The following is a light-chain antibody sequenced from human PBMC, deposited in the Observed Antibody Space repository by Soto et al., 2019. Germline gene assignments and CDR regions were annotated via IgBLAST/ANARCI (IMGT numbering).Light chain of an antibody. Sequence: QSVLTQPASVSGSPGQSITISCTGTSNDVGNYNLVSWYQQNPGKAPKLIIYEVSKRPSGVSKRFSGSKSGNTDSLTITGLQAEDEADYYCCSYAGRSTVYVFGTGTKVTVL. CDR1: SNDVGNYNL. J-gene: IGLJ1*01. CDR2: EVS. V-gene: IGLV2-23*02. CDR3: CSYAGRSTVYV.